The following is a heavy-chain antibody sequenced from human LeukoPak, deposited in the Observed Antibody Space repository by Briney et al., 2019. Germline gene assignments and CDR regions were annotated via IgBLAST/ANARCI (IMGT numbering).Heavy chain of an antibody. D-gene: IGHD3-22*01. CDR1: GGSFSGYY. J-gene: IGHJ4*02. Sequence: PSETLSLTCAVYGGSFSGYYWSWIRQPPGKGLEWIGEINHSGSTNYNPSLKSRATISVDTSKNQFSLKLSSVTAADTAVYYCARDYVDYYDSSGSIYRGQGTLVTVSS. CDR2: INHSGST. V-gene: IGHV4-34*01. CDR3: ARDYVDYYDSSGSIY.